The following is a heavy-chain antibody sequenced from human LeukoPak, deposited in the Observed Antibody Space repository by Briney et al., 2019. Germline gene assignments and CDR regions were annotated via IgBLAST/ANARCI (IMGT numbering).Heavy chain of an antibody. V-gene: IGHV3-15*01. D-gene: IGHD4-17*01. J-gene: IGHJ4*02. CDR2: IKSKTDGGTT. CDR1: GGSISSYY. CDR3: TTNDDYGDYGGY. Sequence: ETLSLTCTVSGGSISSYYWSWVRQAPGKGLEWVGRIKSKTDGGTTDYAAPVKGRFTISRDDSKNTLYLQMNSLKTEDTAVYYCTTNDDYGDYGGYWGQGTLVTVSS.